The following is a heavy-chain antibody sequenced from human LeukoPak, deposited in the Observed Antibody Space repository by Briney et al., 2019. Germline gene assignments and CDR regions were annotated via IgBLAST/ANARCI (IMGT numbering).Heavy chain of an antibody. D-gene: IGHD1-26*01. CDR2: ISSSGSGGNT. CDR3: AKDRTVGASYWYFDL. Sequence: GGSLRLSCTASGFICREYAMRWAGQAPGKGLEWVAGISSSGSGGNTYYADSVKGRFTISRDTSKNILFLQMNTLRAEDTAIYYCAKDRTVGASYWYFDLWGRGTLVTVSS. CDR1: GFICREYA. J-gene: IGHJ2*01. V-gene: IGHV3-23*01.